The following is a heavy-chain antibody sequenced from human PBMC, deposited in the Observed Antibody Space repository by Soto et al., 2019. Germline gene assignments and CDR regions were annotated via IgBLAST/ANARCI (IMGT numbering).Heavy chain of an antibody. CDR3: TPSRYVYPFDFDY. CDR2: IKTKTDGGTT. CDR1: GFTFSNAW. J-gene: IGHJ4*02. D-gene: IGHD3-16*01. V-gene: IGHV3-15*07. Sequence: EVQLVESGGGLVKPGGSLRLSCAASGFTFSNAWMNWVRQAPGKGLEWVGRIKTKTDGGTTDYAAPVNGRFTISRDDSKDTLYLQMNSLKAEDTAVYFCTPSRYVYPFDFDYWGQGTLVTVSS.